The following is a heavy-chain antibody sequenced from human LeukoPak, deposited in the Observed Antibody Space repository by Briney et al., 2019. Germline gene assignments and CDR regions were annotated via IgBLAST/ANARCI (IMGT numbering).Heavy chain of an antibody. Sequence: GGSQRLSCAASGFTFSSYAMSWVRQAPGKGLEWVSAISGSGGSTYYADSVKGRFTISRDNSKNTLYLQMNSLRAEDTAVYYCAKGRYYDSSGYFRVWDYFDYWGQGTLVTVSS. CDR2: ISGSGGST. CDR1: GFTFSSYA. D-gene: IGHD3-22*01. V-gene: IGHV3-23*01. CDR3: AKGRYYDSSGYFRVWDYFDY. J-gene: IGHJ4*02.